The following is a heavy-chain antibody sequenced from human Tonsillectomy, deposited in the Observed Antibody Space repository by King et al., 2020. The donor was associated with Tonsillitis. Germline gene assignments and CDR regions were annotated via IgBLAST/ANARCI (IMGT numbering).Heavy chain of an antibody. Sequence: VQLVESGGGLVQPGGSLRLSCAASGFTFSSYAMSWVRQAPGKGLEWVSAISGSGGSTYYADSVKGRFTISRDNSKNTLYLQMNSLSAEDTAVYYCAQDFRLYDRQISPPPPLNWGQGTLVTVSS. J-gene: IGHJ4*02. V-gene: IGHV3-23*04. D-gene: IGHD2-8*01. CDR3: AQDFRLYDRQISPPPPLN. CDR1: GFTFSSYA. CDR2: ISGSGGST.